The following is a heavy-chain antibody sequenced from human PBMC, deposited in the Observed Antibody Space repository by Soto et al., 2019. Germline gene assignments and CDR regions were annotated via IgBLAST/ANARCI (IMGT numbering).Heavy chain of an antibody. Sequence: PGGSLRLSCAASGFTFSSYAMSWVRQAPGKGLEWVSAISGSGVSTYYADSVKGRFTISRDNSKNTLYLQMNSLRAEDTAVYYCAKSPGIYFYDSSGSYPYDYWGQGLLVTVSS. V-gene: IGHV3-23*01. CDR1: GFTFSSYA. J-gene: IGHJ4*02. CDR3: AKSPGIYFYDSSGSYPYDY. CDR2: ISGSGVST. D-gene: IGHD3-22*01.